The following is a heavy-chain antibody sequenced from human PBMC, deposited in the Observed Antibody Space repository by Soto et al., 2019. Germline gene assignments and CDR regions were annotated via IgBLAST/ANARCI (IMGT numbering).Heavy chain of an antibody. J-gene: IGHJ4*02. CDR2: INPNTGGT. CDR1: GYTFTGYY. Sequence: QVQLVQSGAEVKKPGASVKVSCKTSGYTFTGYYMHWVRQAPGQGLEWMGWINPNTGGTNYAQKFQGWITMTGDTSISTAYMELRRLRSDDTAVYYCARGPYSSGWTAFDNWGQGMLVTVSS. CDR3: ARGPYSSGWTAFDN. D-gene: IGHD3-22*01. V-gene: IGHV1-2*04.